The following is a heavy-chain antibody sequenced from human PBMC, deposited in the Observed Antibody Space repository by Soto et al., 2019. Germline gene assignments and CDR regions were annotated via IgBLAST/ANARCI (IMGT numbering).Heavy chain of an antibody. CDR1: GYTFTRSG. J-gene: IGHJ6*02. CDR2: ISTYNGDT. V-gene: IGHV1-18*01. Sequence: ASVKVSCKASGYTFTRSGISWVRQAPGQGLEWMGWISTYNGDTNYAQTFQGRVTMTADTSTSTVHMEVRSLRSDDTAVYYCAREGVSPYYYYGMDVWGQGTPVTVSS. CDR3: AREGVSPYYYYGMDV.